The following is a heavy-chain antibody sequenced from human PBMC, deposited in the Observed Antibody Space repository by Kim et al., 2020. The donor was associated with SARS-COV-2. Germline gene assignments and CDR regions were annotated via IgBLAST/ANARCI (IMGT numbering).Heavy chain of an antibody. CDR3: ARPSSGSYLSWFDP. D-gene: IGHD3-10*01. V-gene: IGHV3-30-3*01. CDR2: ISYDGSNK. J-gene: IGHJ5*02. CDR1: GFTFSSYA. Sequence: GGSLRLSCAASGFTFSSYAMHWVRQAPGKGLEWVAVISYDGSNKYYADSVKGRFTISRDNSKNTLYLQMNSLSAEDTAVYYCARPSSGSYLSWFDPWGQG.